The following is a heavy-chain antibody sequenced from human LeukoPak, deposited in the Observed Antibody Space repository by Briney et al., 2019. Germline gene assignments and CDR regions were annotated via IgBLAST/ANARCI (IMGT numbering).Heavy chain of an antibody. D-gene: IGHD2-2*03. J-gene: IGHJ6*02. CDR3: ARVLGWGSGYCSSTSCYSNYGMDV. CDR1: GYTFTSYG. V-gene: IGHV1-18*01. Sequence: PKASVKVSCKASGYTFTSYGISWVRQAPGQGLEWMGWISAYNGNTNYAQKLQGRVTMTTDTSTSTAYMELRSLRSDDTAVYYCARVLGWGSGYCSSTSCYSNYGMDVWGQGTTVTVSS. CDR2: ISAYNGNT.